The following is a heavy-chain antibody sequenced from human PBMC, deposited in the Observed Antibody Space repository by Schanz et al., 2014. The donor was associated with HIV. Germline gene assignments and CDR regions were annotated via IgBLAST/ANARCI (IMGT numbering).Heavy chain of an antibody. V-gene: IGHV3-30*03. D-gene: IGHD1-20*01. CDR3: ARDYHWNWFDP. CDR2: ISYDGRNK. CDR1: GFNFNSYG. Sequence: QVQLVESGGGVVQPGRSLRLSCVASGFNFNSYGMHWVRQAPGKGLEWVSVISYDGRNKLYADSVKGRFTISRDNSKNSLYLQMNSLRAEDTAVYYCARDYHWNWFDPWGQGTLVTVSS. J-gene: IGHJ5*02.